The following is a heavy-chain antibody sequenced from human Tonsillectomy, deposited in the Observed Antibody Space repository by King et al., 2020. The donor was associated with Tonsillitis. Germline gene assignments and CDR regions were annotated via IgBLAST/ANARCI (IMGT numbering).Heavy chain of an antibody. CDR3: VFPTRYYDSRGYYGIFDY. Sequence: TLKESGPTLVKPTQTLTLTCTLSGFSLSSGGVGVGWIRQPPGKALEWLALIYWNDDKRYSPSPKSRVTITKDTSKNQVVLTMTNMDPVDTATYYCVFPTRYYDSRGYYGIFDYWGQGTLVTVSS. V-gene: IGHV2-5*04. CDR1: GFSLSSGGVG. D-gene: IGHD3-22*01. CDR2: IYWNDDK. J-gene: IGHJ4*02.